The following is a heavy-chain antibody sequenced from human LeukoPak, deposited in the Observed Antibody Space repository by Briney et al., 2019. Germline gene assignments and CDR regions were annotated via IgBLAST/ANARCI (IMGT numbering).Heavy chain of an antibody. V-gene: IGHV3-11*01. CDR1: EFTFSDHY. Sequence: GGSLRLSCAASEFTFSDHYMTWIRQSPGKELEWISYISPSAYSTYYADSVKGRFSISRDNAKNSLYLQMNSLRVEDTAIYYCARGKRRFDIWGQGTLVTVSS. CDR3: ARGKRRFDI. CDR2: ISPSAYST. J-gene: IGHJ4*02.